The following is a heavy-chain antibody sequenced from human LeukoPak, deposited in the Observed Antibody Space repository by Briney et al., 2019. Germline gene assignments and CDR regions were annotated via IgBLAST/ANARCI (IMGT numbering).Heavy chain of an antibody. Sequence: GGSLRLSCAASGFTFSIYSMNWVRQAPGKGLEWVSDISSTSSIIYYADSVKGRFVISRDNAKNSLYLQMNSLRAEDTAVYYCARGGGGSFDRWGQGTLVTVSS. CDR1: GFTFSIYS. V-gene: IGHV3-48*01. CDR3: ARGGGGSFDR. J-gene: IGHJ5*02. D-gene: IGHD3-10*01. CDR2: ISSTSSII.